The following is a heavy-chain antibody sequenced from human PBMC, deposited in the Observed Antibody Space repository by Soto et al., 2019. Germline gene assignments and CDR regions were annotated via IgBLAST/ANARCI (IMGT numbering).Heavy chain of an antibody. D-gene: IGHD6-19*01. CDR3: ARVNSSGWYEESYFDY. J-gene: IGHJ4*02. CDR2: IYHSGST. Sequence: TSETLSLTCAVSGGFISSSNWWSWVRQPPGKGLEWIGEIYHSGSTNYNPSLKSRVTISVDKSKNQFSLKLSSVTAADTAVYYCARVNSSGWYEESYFDYWGQGTLVNVS. CDR1: GGFISSSNW. V-gene: IGHV4-4*02.